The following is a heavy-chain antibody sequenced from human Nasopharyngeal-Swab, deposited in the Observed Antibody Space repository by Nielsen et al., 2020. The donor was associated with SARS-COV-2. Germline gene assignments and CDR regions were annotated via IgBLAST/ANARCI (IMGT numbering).Heavy chain of an antibody. CDR2: SASDNNT. V-gene: IGHV3-23*01. J-gene: IGHJ6*03. CDR3: AKVRFSMYFFDMDV. D-gene: IGHD3-3*01. Sequence: ETLSLTCAASGYTFSSYAMNWVRQAPGKGLEWVSTSASDNNTFYADSVKGRFTISRDKSKSTVHLQMNSLRAEDTAVYFCAKVRFSMYFFDMDVWGQGTTVTVSS. CDR1: GYTFSSYA.